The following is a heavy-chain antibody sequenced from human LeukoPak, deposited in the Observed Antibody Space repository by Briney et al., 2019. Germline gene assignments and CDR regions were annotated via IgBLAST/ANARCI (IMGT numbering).Heavy chain of an antibody. CDR2: INHSGSA. V-gene: IGHV4-34*01. Sequence: SETLSLTCAVAGGSFSGYYWTWIRQPPGKGLEWIGEINHSGSANYNPSLMSRATISLDTSKNHFSLNLSSVTAADTAVYYCARGQGTVTTHWGQGTLVTVSS. J-gene: IGHJ4*02. CDR3: ARGQGTVTTH. D-gene: IGHD4-11*01. CDR1: GGSFSGYY.